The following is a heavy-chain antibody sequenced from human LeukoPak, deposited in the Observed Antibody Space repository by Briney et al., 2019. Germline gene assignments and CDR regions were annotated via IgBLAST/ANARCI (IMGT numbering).Heavy chain of an antibody. CDR3: ATFPVGGGSHGPVDY. V-gene: IGHV3-30*03. D-gene: IGHD1-26*01. CDR1: GFTFSSYG. CDR2: ISYDGSNK. J-gene: IGHJ4*02. Sequence: GGSLRLSCAASGFTFSSYGMHWVRQAPGKGLEWVAVISYDGSNKYYADSVKGRFTISRDNSKNTLYLQMNSLRAEDTAVHYCATFPVGGGSHGPVDYWGQGTLVTVSS.